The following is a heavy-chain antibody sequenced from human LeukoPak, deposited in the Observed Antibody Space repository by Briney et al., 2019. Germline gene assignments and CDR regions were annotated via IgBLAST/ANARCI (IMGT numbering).Heavy chain of an antibody. D-gene: IGHD2-15*01. CDR1: GGSISVYY. Sequence: SETLSLTCTVSGGSISVYYWSWIRQPPGKGLEWIGYIYYSGSTNYNPTLKSRVTISVDTSKNQFSLKLNSVTAADTALYYCARVGYCSGGGCYGLDYWGQGTLVTVSS. J-gene: IGHJ4*02. V-gene: IGHV4-59*01. CDR3: ARVGYCSGGGCYGLDY. CDR2: IYYSGST.